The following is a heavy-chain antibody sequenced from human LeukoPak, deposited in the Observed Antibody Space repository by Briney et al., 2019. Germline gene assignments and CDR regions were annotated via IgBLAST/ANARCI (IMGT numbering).Heavy chain of an antibody. D-gene: IGHD6-13*01. Sequence: GGSLRLSCAASGFTFSSYEMNWVRQAPGKGLEWVSYISSSGSTIYYADSVKGRFTISRDNAKNSLYLQMNSLRAEDTAVYYCARDQQDPYYYYYYMDVWGKGTTVTISS. J-gene: IGHJ6*03. CDR3: ARDQQDPYYYYYYMDV. CDR1: GFTFSSYE. CDR2: ISSSGSTI. V-gene: IGHV3-48*03.